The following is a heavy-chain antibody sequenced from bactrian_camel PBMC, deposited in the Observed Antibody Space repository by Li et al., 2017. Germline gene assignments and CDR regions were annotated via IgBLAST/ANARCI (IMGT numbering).Heavy chain of an antibody. V-gene: IGHV3S40*01. CDR1: GFTFSAYD. J-gene: IGHJ6*01. CDR2: INAKGRYT. Sequence: QLVESGGALGQPGGALTLSCAASGFTFSAYDMNWVRQAPGKGLEWVSGINAKGRYTYHADSVKGRFAISRDNAKSTLYLEIDGLTTENSAGYYCASAFQAGYWGQGTQVTVS. D-gene: IGHD3*01. CDR3: ASAFQAGY.